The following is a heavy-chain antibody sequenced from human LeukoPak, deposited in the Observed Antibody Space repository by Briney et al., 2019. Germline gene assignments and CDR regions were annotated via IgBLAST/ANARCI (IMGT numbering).Heavy chain of an antibody. J-gene: IGHJ4*02. Sequence: GGSLRLSCAASGFTFSSYEMNWVRQAPGKGLEWVSYISSSGSTIYYAESVKGRFTISRDNAKNSLYLQMNSLRAEDTAVYYCAREDSMIAFDYWGQGTLVTVSS. CDR2: ISSSGSTI. V-gene: IGHV3-48*03. CDR1: GFTFSSYE. D-gene: IGHD3-22*01. CDR3: AREDSMIAFDY.